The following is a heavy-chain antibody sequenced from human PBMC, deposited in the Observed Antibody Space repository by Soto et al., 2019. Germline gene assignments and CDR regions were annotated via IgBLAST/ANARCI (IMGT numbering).Heavy chain of an antibody. CDR2: IWYDGSNK. CDR3: ARVFILVDYDGFGH. Sequence: PGGSLRLSCVASGFTFTTYGMHWVRQAPGKGLEWVAVIWYDGSNKYYADSVKGRFTISRDNSKNTLYLQMNSLRAEDTAVYYCARVFILVDYDGFGHWGQVTLVTVSS. CDR1: GFTFTTYG. J-gene: IGHJ4*02. D-gene: IGHD4-17*01. V-gene: IGHV3-33*01.